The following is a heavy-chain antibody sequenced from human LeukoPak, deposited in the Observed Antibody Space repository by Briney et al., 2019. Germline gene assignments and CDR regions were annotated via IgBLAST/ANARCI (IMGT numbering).Heavy chain of an antibody. CDR1: GYTFTSYD. CDR2: ISAYNGDT. J-gene: IGHJ4*02. V-gene: IGHV1-18*01. Sequence: ASVKVSCKASGYTFTSYDINWVRQAPGQGLEWMGWISAYNGDTNYAQKLQGRVTMTTDTSASTAYMELRSLRSDDTAVYYCARVPPCVDRVYSDYWGQGTLVTVSS. CDR3: ARVPPCVDRVYSDY. D-gene: IGHD3-22*01.